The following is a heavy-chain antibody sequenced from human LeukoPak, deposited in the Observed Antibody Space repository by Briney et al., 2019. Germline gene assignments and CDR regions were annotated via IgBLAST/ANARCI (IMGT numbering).Heavy chain of an antibody. Sequence: ESGPTLVKPTQTLTLTCTFSGFSLSTSGVGVGWIRQPPGKALEWLAHIFSNDEKSYSTSLKSRLTISKDTSKSQVVLTMTNMDPVDTATYYCARTEYGSGLLGSLFYWGQGTLVTVSS. CDR2: IFSNDEK. D-gene: IGHD3-10*01. V-gene: IGHV2-26*01. J-gene: IGHJ4*02. CDR3: ARTEYGSGLLGSLFY. CDR1: GFSLSTSGVG.